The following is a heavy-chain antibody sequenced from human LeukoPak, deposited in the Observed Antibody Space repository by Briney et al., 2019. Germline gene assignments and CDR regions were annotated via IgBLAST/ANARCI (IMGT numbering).Heavy chain of an antibody. CDR2: IYYSGST. Sequence: PSETLSLTCAVSGGSISSGGYSWSWIRQPPGKGLEWIGYIYYSGSTYYNPSLKSRVTISVDTSKNRFSLKLSPVTAADTAVYYCARDGCSGGSCYEFDYWGQGTLVTVSS. D-gene: IGHD2-15*01. CDR1: GGSISSGGYS. CDR3: ARDGCSGGSCYEFDY. J-gene: IGHJ4*02. V-gene: IGHV4-30-4*07.